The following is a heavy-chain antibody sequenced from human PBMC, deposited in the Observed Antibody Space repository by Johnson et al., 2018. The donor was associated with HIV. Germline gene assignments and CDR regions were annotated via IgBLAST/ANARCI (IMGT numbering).Heavy chain of an antibody. CDR1: GFPFADYA. CDR3: SRRSTRSDGFDL. V-gene: IGHV3-9*01. D-gene: IGHD2-2*01. Sequence: VPLVASGGGLVPPGRSLRLSGAASGFPFADYAMHWVRQAPGKGLEWVSGISWNSGSIGYADSVKGRFTISRDNAKNSLYLQMNSLRAEDTALYYCSRRSTRSDGFDLWGQGTMVIVSS. CDR2: ISWNSGSI. J-gene: IGHJ3*01.